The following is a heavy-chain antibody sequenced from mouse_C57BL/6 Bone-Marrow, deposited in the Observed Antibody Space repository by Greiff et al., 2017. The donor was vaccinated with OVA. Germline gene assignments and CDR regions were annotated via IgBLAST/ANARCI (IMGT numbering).Heavy chain of an antibody. CDR1: GYTFTDYY. Sequence: VQLQQSGPELVKPGASVKISCKASGYTFTDYYMNWVKQSHGKSLEWIGDINPNNGGTSYNQKFKGKATLTVDKSSSTAYMELRSLTSEDSAVYYCAREVGYGNYTYYFDYWGQGTALTVSS. CDR3: AREVGYGNYTYYFDY. V-gene: IGHV1-26*01. CDR2: INPNNGGT. J-gene: IGHJ2*01. D-gene: IGHD2-1*01.